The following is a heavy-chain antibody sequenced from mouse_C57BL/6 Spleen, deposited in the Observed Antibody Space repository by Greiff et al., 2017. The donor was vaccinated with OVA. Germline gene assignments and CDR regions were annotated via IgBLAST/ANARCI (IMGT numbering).Heavy chain of an antibody. CDR1: GYTFTSYW. CDR3: ARRYYYGSSWAHYYAMDY. CDR2: IDPSDSYT. V-gene: IGHV1-50*01. Sequence: QVQLQQPGAELVKPGASVKLSCKASGYTFTSYWMQWVKQRPGQGLEWIGEIDPSDSYTNYNQKFKGKATFTVDTASSTAYMQLSSLTSEDSAVYYCARRYYYGSSWAHYYAMDYWGQGTSVTVSS. J-gene: IGHJ4*01. D-gene: IGHD1-1*01.